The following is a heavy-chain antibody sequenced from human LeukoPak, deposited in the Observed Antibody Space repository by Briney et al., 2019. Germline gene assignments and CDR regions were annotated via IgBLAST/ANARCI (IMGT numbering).Heavy chain of an antibody. D-gene: IGHD2-15*01. CDR1: GFTVSDSY. J-gene: IGHJ4*02. CDR2: LYSGGTT. V-gene: IGHV3-66*01. Sequence: GGSLRLSCAASGFTVSDSYMSWVRQGPEKGLEWLSILYSGGTTYYADSVKGRFTISRDNSKNTLYLQMNSLRAEDTATYYCAKDPYTYCSGGSCYFDYWGQGTLVTVSS. CDR3: AKDPYTYCSGGSCYFDY.